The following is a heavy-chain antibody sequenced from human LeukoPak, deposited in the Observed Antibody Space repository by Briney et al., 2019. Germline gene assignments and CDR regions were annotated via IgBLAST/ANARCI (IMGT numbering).Heavy chain of an antibody. V-gene: IGHV3-23*01. J-gene: IGHJ4*02. D-gene: IGHD2-15*01. CDR1: GFTFSSYA. Sequence: PGGSLRLSCAASGFTFSSYAMSWVGQAPGMGLEWVSAVTGSGGSTYYADSVKGRFTISRDNSKTTLYLQMNSLRVEDTAVYYCAKRYCSGGSCPAKGEYYFDYWGQGTLVTVSS. CDR2: VTGSGGST. CDR3: AKRYCSGGSCPAKGEYYFDY.